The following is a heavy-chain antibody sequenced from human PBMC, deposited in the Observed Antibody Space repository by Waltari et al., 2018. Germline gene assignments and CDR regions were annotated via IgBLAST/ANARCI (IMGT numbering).Heavy chain of an antibody. J-gene: IGHJ5*02. D-gene: IGHD3-3*01. CDR1: GASVSSGNHY. V-gene: IGHV4-61*09. Sequence: QVQLQESGPGLVKPSQTLSLTCSVSGASVSSGNHYLHWIRQPAGKGLEWIGYIYASESTSYNPSLKRRVTISVDTSKNQFSLKLSSVTAADTAMYYCARDIPLWSGYYDWFDPWGQGTLVTVSS. CDR2: IYASEST. CDR3: ARDIPLWSGYYDWFDP.